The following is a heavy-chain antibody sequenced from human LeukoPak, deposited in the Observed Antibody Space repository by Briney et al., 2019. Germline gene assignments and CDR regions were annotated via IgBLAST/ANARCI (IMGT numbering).Heavy chain of an antibody. V-gene: IGHV3-21*06. J-gene: IGHJ4*02. CDR1: GFTLSRFN. CDR2: ISLSGGYM. D-gene: IGHD5-12*01. Sequence: GGSLRLSCAASGFTLSRFNMNWVRQAPGKGLEWGSFISLSGGYMYYADSVKGRFTITRDNAKNSLYLQMDSLRGEDTAVYYCAREIILEDTSTVDYWGQGTLVTVSS. CDR3: AREIILEDTSTVDY.